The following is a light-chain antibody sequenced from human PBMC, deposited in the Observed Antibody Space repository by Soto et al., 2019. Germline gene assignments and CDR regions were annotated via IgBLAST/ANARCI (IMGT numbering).Light chain of an antibody. J-gene: IGKJ1*01. CDR3: QHYGSSLWT. CDR1: QSVSSN. CDR2: GAS. Sequence: EIVMTQSPATLSVSPGERATFSCRASQSVSSNLAWYQQKPGQAPRLLIYGASSRATGIPDRFSGSGSGTDFTLTISRLEPEDFAVYYCQHYGSSLWTFGQGTKVDI. V-gene: IGKV3-20*01.